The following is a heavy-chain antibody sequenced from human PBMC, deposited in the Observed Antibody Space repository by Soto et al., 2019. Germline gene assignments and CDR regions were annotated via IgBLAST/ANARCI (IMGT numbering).Heavy chain of an antibody. CDR1: GFTFSSYG. CDR2: IWYDGSNK. Sequence: PGGSLRLSCAASGFTFSSYGMHWVRQAPGKGLEWVEVIWYDGSNKYYADSVKGRFTISRDNSKNTLYLQMNSLSAEDTAVYYCAKATTNGGWFNPFDSWGQGALVTVSS. D-gene: IGHD6-19*01. V-gene: IGHV3-33*06. CDR3: AKATTNGGWFNPFDS. J-gene: IGHJ4*02.